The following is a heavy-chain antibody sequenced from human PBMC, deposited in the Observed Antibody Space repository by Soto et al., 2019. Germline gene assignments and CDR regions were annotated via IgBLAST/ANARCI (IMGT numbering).Heavy chain of an antibody. CDR3: ARDQNFFDSSGYYDH. D-gene: IGHD3-22*01. Sequence: QIQLVQSAAEVKKPGASVKVSCKTSGYTFVSYGISWVRQAPGQGLERMGWISPYNGNTNFAQRFRGRVTLTTDTSTDIVYMDLGSLKSDDTAVYYCARDQNFFDSSGYYDHWGQGTLITVSS. CDR1: GYTFVSYG. CDR2: ISPYNGNT. J-gene: IGHJ5*02. V-gene: IGHV1-18*04.